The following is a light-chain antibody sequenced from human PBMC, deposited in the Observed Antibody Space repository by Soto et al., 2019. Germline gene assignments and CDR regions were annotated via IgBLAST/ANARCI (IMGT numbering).Light chain of an antibody. CDR2: EAS. V-gene: IGKV3-11*01. CDR3: QQRSNGIT. J-gene: IGKJ5*01. CDR1: QSISKF. Sequence: IALTQSPATLSLSPGERATLSCKASQSISKFLAWYQQKPGQIPRLLMYEASNRATGIPARFSGSGSGTHFTLTISSLEPEDFAVYYCQQRSNGITFGQGTRLEIK.